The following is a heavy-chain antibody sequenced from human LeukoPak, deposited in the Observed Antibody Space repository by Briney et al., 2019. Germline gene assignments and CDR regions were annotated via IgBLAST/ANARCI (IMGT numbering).Heavy chain of an antibody. CDR2: INSNGRGT. D-gene: IGHD3-22*01. J-gene: IGHJ4*02. Sequence: GGSLRLSCAASGFTFSSYAMYWVRQAPGKGLEYVSAINSNGRGTYYANSVKGRFTISRDNSKNTLYLQMNSLRAEDTAVYYCAKDPIPFPYYYDSSGYFYFDYWGQGTLVTVSS. V-gene: IGHV3-64*01. CDR1: GFTFSSYA. CDR3: AKDPIPFPYYYDSSGYFYFDY.